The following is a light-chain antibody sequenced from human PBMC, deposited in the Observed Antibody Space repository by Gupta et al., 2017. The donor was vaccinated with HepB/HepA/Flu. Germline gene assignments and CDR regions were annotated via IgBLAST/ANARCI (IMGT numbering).Light chain of an antibody. J-gene: IGLJ2*01. Sequence: SSELTQDHAVSVAVGQRDRITCQGEGIRSYYASWYQQKPGQAPVLVIYGKNNRPSGIPDRFSGSSSGNTASLTISGAQAEDEADYFCNSRDSSGNHVVFGGGTKLTVL. CDR1: GIRSYY. V-gene: IGLV3-19*01. CDR2: GKN. CDR3: NSRDSSGNHVV.